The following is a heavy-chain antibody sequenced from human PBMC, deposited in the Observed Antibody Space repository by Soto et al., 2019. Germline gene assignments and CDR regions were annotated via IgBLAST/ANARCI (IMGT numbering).Heavy chain of an antibody. D-gene: IGHD3-3*01. CDR1: GGTFSSYA. CDR2: IIPIFGTA. J-gene: IGHJ3*02. V-gene: IGHV1-69*13. CDR3: ARYRITIFGVVIKRAGAFDI. Sequence: GASGKVSCKASGGTFSSYAISWGRQAPGQGLEWMGGIIPIFGTANYAQKFQGRVTITADESTSTAYMELSSLRSEDTAVYYCARYRITIFGVVIKRAGAFDISAQRTMVLVSS.